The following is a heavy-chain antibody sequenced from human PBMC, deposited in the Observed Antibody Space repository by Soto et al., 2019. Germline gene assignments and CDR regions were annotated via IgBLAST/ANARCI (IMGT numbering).Heavy chain of an antibody. D-gene: IGHD1-7*01. CDR1: GFNFDNYG. V-gene: IGHV3-30*18. CDR2: ITYDGSNK. Sequence: LSLSCQASGFNFDNYGMHWVRQAPGKGLEWVAVITYDGSNKYYADSVKGRFTISRDNSKNTLSLHYITLNPEGTAVYHFAKDRVGGTFYAPLGFWGQGTLVTVSS. J-gene: IGHJ4*02. CDR3: AKDRVGGTFYAPLGF.